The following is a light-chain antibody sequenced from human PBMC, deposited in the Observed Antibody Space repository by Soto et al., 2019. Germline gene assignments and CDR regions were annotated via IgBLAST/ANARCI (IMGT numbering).Light chain of an antibody. CDR1: QSISTY. CDR2: KPS. CDR3: EQRYSTPQVT. J-gene: IGKJ4*01. Sequence: DIQMTQSPSSLSASVGDRVTITCRASQSISTYLSWYQQKPGKAPNLLIYKPSNLQGGVPSRFSGSGSGTEFTLTISSLQPEDFATYYCEQRYSTPQVTFGGGTKVEIK. V-gene: IGKV1-39*01.